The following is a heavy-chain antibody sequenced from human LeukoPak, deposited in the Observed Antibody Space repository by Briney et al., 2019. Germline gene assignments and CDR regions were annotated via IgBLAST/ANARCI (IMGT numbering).Heavy chain of an antibody. D-gene: IGHD3-3*01. CDR1: DGSISSSSYY. V-gene: IGHV4-39*01. Sequence: SETLSLTCTVSDGSISSSSYYWGWIRQPPGKGLEWIGSIYYSGSTYYNPSLKSRVTISVDTSKNQFSLKLSSVTAADTAVYYCARHVYRNTIFGVVISGLNWFDPWGQGTLVTVSS. J-gene: IGHJ5*02. CDR2: IYYSGST. CDR3: ARHVYRNTIFGVVISGLNWFDP.